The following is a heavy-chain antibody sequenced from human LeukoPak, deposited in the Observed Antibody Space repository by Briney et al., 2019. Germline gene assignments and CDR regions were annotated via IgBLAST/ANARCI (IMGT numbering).Heavy chain of an antibody. D-gene: IGHD6-13*01. J-gene: IGHJ3*02. CDR3: VTGYSSSWYFAFDI. Sequence: SETLSLTCTVSGYSISSGYYWSWIRQPPGKGLEWIGEINHSGSTNYNPSLKSRVTISVDKSKNQFSLKLSSVTAADTAVYYCVTGYSSSWYFAFDIWGQGTMVTVSS. V-gene: IGHV4-38-2*02. CDR2: INHSGST. CDR1: GYSISSGYY.